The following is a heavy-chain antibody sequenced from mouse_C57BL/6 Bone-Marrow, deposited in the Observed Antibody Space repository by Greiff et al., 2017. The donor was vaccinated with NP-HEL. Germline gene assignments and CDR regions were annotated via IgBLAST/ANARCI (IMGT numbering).Heavy chain of an antibody. Sequence: QVQLQQSDAELVKPGASVKISCKVSGYTFTDHTIHWMKQRPEQGLEWIGYIYPRDGSTKYNEKFKGKATLTADKSSSTAYMQLNSLTSEDSAVYFCAREGDYYGSSSYYAMDYWGQGTSVTVSS. CDR3: AREGDYYGSSSYYAMDY. V-gene: IGHV1-78*01. D-gene: IGHD1-1*01. CDR2: IYPRDGST. J-gene: IGHJ4*01. CDR1: GYTFTDHT.